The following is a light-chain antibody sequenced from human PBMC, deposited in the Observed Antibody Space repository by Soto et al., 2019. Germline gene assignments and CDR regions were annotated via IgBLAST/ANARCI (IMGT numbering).Light chain of an antibody. Sequence: EIVLTQSPGTLSLSPGERATLSCRASQSISSRYLAWYQQRPGQAPRLLIYGASNRATGIPDRFSGSGSGTDFTLTSSRLEPEDFAVYYCQQYGSSPPYTFGQGTKLEIK. J-gene: IGKJ2*01. CDR1: QSISSRY. CDR2: GAS. V-gene: IGKV3-20*01. CDR3: QQYGSSPPYT.